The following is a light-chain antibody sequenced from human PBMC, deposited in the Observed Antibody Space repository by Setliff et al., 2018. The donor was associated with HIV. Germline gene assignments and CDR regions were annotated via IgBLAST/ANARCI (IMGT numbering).Light chain of an antibody. CDR3: SSYTSSSLYV. Sequence: QSALAQPASVSGSPGQSITISCTGTSSDVGGYNFVSWYQQHPGKAPKLIIYDVSHRPSGVSNRFSGSKSGNTASLTISGLQAEDEADYYCSSYTSSSLYVFGTGTKVTVL. J-gene: IGLJ1*01. CDR1: SSDVGGYNF. V-gene: IGLV2-14*03. CDR2: DVS.